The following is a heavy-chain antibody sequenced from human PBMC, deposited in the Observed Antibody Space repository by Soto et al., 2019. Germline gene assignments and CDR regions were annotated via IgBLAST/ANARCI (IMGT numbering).Heavy chain of an antibody. Sequence: SETLSLTCTVSGGSVSSGSYYWSWIRQPPGKGLEWIGYIYYSGSTNYNPSLKSRVTISVDTSKNQFSLKLSSVTAADTAVYYCARDQGYCTNGVCYDQGFFDYWGQGTLVTVS. V-gene: IGHV4-61*01. D-gene: IGHD2-8*01. CDR3: ARDQGYCTNGVCYDQGFFDY. CDR2: IYYSGST. J-gene: IGHJ4*02. CDR1: GGSVSSGSYY.